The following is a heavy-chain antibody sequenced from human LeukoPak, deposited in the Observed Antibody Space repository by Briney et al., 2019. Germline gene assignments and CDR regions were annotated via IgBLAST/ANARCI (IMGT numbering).Heavy chain of an antibody. Sequence: GGSLRLSCATSGFTFSTYGMHWVRQAPGKGLEWVAFIRYDGSNKYYADSVKGRFTISRDNSKNTLYLQMNSLSAEDTAVYYCAKGLQSPQHFDYWGQGTLVTVSS. CDR3: AKGLQSPQHFDY. CDR1: GFTFSTYG. CDR2: IRYDGSNK. V-gene: IGHV3-30*02. J-gene: IGHJ4*02. D-gene: IGHD2-15*01.